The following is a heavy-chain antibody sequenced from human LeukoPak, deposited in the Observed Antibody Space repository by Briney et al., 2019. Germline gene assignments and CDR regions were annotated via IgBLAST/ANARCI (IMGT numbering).Heavy chain of an antibody. V-gene: IGHV3-21*01. Sequence: GGSLRLSCAASGFTFSSYSMNWVRQAPGKGLEWVSSISSSSSYIYYADSVKGRFTISRDNAKNPLYLQMYSLRAEDTAVYYCARDYYDSLYYYYGMDVWGQGTTVTVSS. CDR2: ISSSSSYI. D-gene: IGHD3-22*01. CDR3: ARDYYDSLYYYYGMDV. J-gene: IGHJ6*02. CDR1: GFTFSSYS.